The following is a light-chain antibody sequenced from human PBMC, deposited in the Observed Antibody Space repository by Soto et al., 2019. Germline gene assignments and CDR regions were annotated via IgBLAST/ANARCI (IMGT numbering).Light chain of an antibody. V-gene: IGKV3-20*01. CDR2: GAS. J-gene: IGKJ1*01. CDR3: QQYGSSPQT. Sequence: EIVLTQSPGTLSLSAGERATLSCRASQSVSSSYLAWYQQKHGQXHRLLIYGASSRATGIPERFSGSGSGTDLTITISRLEPEDFEVYYCQQYGSSPQTFGQGTKVDIK. CDR1: QSVSSSY.